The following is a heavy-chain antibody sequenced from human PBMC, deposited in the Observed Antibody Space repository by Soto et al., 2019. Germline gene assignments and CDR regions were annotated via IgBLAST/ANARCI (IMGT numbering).Heavy chain of an antibody. D-gene: IGHD1-7*01. CDR3: ARPPYGLELWSGGMDV. CDR2: ISYDGSNK. CDR1: GFTFSSYA. Sequence: ESGGGVVQPGRSLRLSCVASGFTFSSYAMHWVRQAPGKGLEWVAVISYDGSNKYYADSVKGRFTISRDNSKNTLYLQMNSLRAEDTAVYYCARPPYGLELWSGGMDVWGQGTTVTVSS. J-gene: IGHJ6*02. V-gene: IGHV3-30-3*01.